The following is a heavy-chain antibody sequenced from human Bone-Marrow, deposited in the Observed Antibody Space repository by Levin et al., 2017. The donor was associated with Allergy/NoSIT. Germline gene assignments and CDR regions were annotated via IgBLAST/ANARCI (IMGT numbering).Heavy chain of an antibody. CDR2: INTNSGGT. CDR3: ARDLIAATGEEG. V-gene: IGHV1-2*02. D-gene: IGHD6-13*01. CDR1: GYTFTGYY. J-gene: IGHJ4*02. Sequence: ASVKVSCKASGYTFTGYYLHWVRQAPGQGLEWMGWINTNSGGTKYAQKFQGRVTMTRDTSISTTYMELSRLRSDDTAVYYCARDLIAATGEEGWGQGTLVTVSS.